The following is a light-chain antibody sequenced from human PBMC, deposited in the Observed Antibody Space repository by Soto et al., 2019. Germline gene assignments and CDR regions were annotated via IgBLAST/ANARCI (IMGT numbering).Light chain of an antibody. V-gene: IGLV2-23*02. CDR1: SSDVGSYNL. J-gene: IGLJ1*01. CDR3: CSYAGSSTLSYG. CDR2: EVS. Sequence: QSVLTQPASVSGSPGQSITISCTGTSSDVGSYNLVSWYQQHPGKAPKLMIYEVSKRPSGVSNRFSGSKSGNTASLTISGLQAEDEADYYCCSYAGSSTLSYGFGTGTKVTVL.